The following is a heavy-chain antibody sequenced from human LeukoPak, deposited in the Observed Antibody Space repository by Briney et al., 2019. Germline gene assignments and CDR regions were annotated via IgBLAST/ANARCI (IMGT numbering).Heavy chain of an antibody. CDR3: ARQAAAADPFDY. Sequence: SETLSLTCTVSGGSISSYYWSWIRQPPGKGLEWIGDIYYSGSTNYNPSLKSRVTISVDTSKNQFPLKLSSVTAADTAVYYCARQAAAADPFDYWGQGTLVTVSS. CDR2: IYYSGST. CDR1: GGSISSYY. D-gene: IGHD6-13*01. V-gene: IGHV4-59*01. J-gene: IGHJ4*02.